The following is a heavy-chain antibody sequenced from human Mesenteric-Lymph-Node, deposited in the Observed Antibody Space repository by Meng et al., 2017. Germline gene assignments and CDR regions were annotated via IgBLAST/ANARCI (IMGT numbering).Heavy chain of an antibody. V-gene: IGHV1-69*02. CDR1: GGTFSTYT. Sequence: SVKVSCKASGGTFSTYTFNWVRQAPGQGLEWMGRIIPTIGIRNYAQKFQDRITITADASTSTAYVELSSLRSDDTAVYYCARGYDILTNFVSVTGDYYSGMDVWGQGTTVTVSS. D-gene: IGHD3-9*01. CDR3: ARGYDILTNFVSVTGDYYSGMDV. CDR2: IIPTIGIR. J-gene: IGHJ6*02.